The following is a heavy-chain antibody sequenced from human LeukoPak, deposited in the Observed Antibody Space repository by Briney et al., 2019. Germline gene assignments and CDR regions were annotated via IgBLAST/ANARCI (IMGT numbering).Heavy chain of an antibody. V-gene: IGHV3-7*03. J-gene: IGHJ4*02. CDR2: INEDGSEK. Sequence: GGSLRLSCDASGFTFSSSWMNWVRQAPGKGLEWVASINEDGSEKYYVDSVKGRFTISRDISKNTLYLQMNSLRVEDTAVYYCAKGSIVVLTAIHFDYWGQGTLVTVSS. CDR1: GFTFSSSW. D-gene: IGHD2-21*02. CDR3: AKGSIVVLTAIHFDY.